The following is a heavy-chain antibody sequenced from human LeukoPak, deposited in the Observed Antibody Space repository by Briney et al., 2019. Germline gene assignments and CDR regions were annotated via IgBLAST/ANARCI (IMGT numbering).Heavy chain of an antibody. Sequence: ASVKVSCKASGYTFTGYYMHWVRQAPGQGLEWMGWINPNSGGTNYAQKFQGRVTMTRDTSISTAYMELSRLRSDDTAVYYCARSYYYTSSYFQHWGQGTLVTVSS. D-gene: IGHD3-22*01. CDR1: GYTFTGYY. J-gene: IGHJ1*01. CDR2: INPNSGGT. V-gene: IGHV1-2*02. CDR3: ARSYYYTSSYFQH.